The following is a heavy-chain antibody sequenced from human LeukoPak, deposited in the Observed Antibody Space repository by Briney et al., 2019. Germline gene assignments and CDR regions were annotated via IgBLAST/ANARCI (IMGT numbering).Heavy chain of an antibody. CDR3: AKDGPYYFDY. Sequence: PGGSLRLSCAASGFTFSSYGMHWVRQAPGKGLEWVTVISYDGINKYYADSVKGRFTISRDNSNNALYLQMNSLRAEDTAVYYYAKDGPYYFDYWGQGTLVTVSS. CDR1: GFTFSSYG. J-gene: IGHJ4*02. CDR2: ISYDGINK. V-gene: IGHV3-30*18.